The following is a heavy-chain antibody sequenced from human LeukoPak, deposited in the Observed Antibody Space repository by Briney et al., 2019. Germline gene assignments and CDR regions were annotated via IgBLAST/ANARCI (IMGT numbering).Heavy chain of an antibody. CDR3: ARARDGHINNWFDP. CDR2: IYYSGST. J-gene: IGHJ5*02. V-gene: IGHV4-59*01. CDR1: GGSINSYY. D-gene: IGHD5-24*01. Sequence: SGTLSLTCTVSGGSINSYYWSWIRQPPGKGLEWIGYIYYSGSTNYNPSLKSRVTITVETSKNQFSLKMSSVTAADTAVYYCARARDGHINNWFDPWGQGTLVTVSS.